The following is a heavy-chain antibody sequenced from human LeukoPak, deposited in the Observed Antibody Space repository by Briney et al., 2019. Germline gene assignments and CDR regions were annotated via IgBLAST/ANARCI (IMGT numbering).Heavy chain of an antibody. CDR1: GGSFSGYY. CDR3: ARGIYAPLELLAGGAFDI. CDR2: INHSGST. V-gene: IGHV4-34*01. J-gene: IGHJ3*02. D-gene: IGHD1-7*01. Sequence: SETLSLTCAVYGGSFSGYYWSWIRQPPGKGLEWIGEINHSGSTNYNPSLKSRVTISVDTSKNQSSLKLSSVTAADTAVYYCARGIYAPLELLAGGAFDIWGQGTMVTVSS.